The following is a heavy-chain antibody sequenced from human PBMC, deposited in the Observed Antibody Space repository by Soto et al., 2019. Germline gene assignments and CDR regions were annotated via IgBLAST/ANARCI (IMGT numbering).Heavy chain of an antibody. D-gene: IGHD2-2*01. CDR1: GYTFTSYA. CDR3: ARGVIGYCSSTSCYVRGEIYYYYMDV. J-gene: IGHJ6*03. Sequence: ASVHVSCKASGYTFTSYAMHWVRQAPGQRLEWMGCINAGNGNTKYSQKFQGRVTITRDTSASTAYMELSSLRSEDTAVYYCARGVIGYCSSTSCYVRGEIYYYYMDVWGKGTTVTVSS. V-gene: IGHV1-3*01. CDR2: INAGNGNT.